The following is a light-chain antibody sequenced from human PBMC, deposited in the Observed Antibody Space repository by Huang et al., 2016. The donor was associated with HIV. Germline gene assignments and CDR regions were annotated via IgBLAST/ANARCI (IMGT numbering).Light chain of an antibody. CDR2: WAA. CDR1: QSVFHRAKNKND. V-gene: IGKV4-1*01. CDR3: QQYYIAPFT. J-gene: IGKJ2*01. Sequence: DIVLTQSPDSLAVSLGERATITCKSRQSVFHRAKNKNDLAWFRQRPGPPPRLLLYWAATRESGVPDRFRGSGSGTDFTLTISRLQADDVAVYYCQQYYIAPFTFGQGTKLEI.